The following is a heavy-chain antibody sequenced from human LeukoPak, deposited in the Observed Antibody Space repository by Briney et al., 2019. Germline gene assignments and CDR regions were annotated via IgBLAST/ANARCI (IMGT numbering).Heavy chain of an antibody. D-gene: IGHD6-13*01. CDR1: GYTFTGYY. Sequence: ASVKVSCKASGYTFTGYYMHWVRQAPGQGLEWMGWINPNSGGTTYAQKFQGGVTMTRDTSISTAYMELSRLRSDDTAVYYCARVIAAAGTGWFDPWGQGTLVTVSS. CDR3: ARVIAAAGTGWFDP. V-gene: IGHV1-2*02. CDR2: INPNSGGT. J-gene: IGHJ5*02.